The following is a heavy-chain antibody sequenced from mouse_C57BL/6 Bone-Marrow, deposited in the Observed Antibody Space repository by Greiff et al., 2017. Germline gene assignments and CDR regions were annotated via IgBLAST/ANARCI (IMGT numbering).Heavy chain of an antibody. Sequence: EVMLVESGAELVRPGASVKLSCTASGFNIKDDYMHWVKQRPEQGLEWIGWIDPENGDTEYASKFQGKATITADTSSNTAYLQLSSLTSEDTAVYYCTAHYYGSSSGFAYWGQGTLVTVSA. V-gene: IGHV14-4*01. CDR1: GFNIKDDY. J-gene: IGHJ3*01. CDR3: TAHYYGSSSGFAY. CDR2: IDPENGDT. D-gene: IGHD1-1*01.